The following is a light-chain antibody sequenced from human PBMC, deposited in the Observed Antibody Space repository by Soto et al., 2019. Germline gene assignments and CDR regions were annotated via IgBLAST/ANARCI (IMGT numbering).Light chain of an antibody. V-gene: IGLV2-14*01. CDR2: EVS. J-gene: IGLJ2*01. CDR3: SSFTGTTTWI. CDR1: SSDVGGYNY. Sequence: QSAQTQPASVSGSPGQSITMFCTGTSSDVGGYNYVSWYQQHPGKAPKLIIYEVSNRPSGISKRFSGSKSANTASLTISGLQAEDEAEYYCSSFTGTTTWIFGGGTKLTVL.